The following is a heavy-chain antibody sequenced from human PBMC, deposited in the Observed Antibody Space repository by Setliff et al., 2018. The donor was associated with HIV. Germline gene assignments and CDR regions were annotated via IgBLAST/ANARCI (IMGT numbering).Heavy chain of an antibody. CDR3: ARVWKWLHYFDY. CDR2: INPSGGST. D-gene: IGHD5-18*01. Sequence: ASVKVSCKASGYTFTGYYMHWVRQAPGQGLEWMGIINPSGGSTSYAQKFQGRVTMTRDTSTSTVYMELSSLRSEDTAVYYCARVWKWLHYFDYWGQGTLVTVSS. V-gene: IGHV1-46*01. J-gene: IGHJ4*02. CDR1: GYTFTGYY.